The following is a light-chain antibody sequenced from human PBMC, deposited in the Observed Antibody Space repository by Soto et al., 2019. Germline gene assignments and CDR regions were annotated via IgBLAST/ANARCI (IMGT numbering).Light chain of an antibody. CDR3: SSYAGSINFVV. J-gene: IGLJ2*01. V-gene: IGLV2-8*01. CDR2: EVS. CDR1: SSDVGGYNY. Sequence: QSALTQPPSASGSPGQSVTISCTGTSSDVGGYNYVSWYQQHPGKAPKLMIYEVSERPSGVPDRFSGSKSGNTASLTVSGLQADDEADYYCSSYAGSINFVVFGGGTKVTVL.